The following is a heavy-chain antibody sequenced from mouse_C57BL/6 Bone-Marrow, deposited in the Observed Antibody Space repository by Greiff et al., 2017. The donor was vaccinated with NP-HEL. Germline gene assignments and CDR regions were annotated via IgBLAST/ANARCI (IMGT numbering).Heavy chain of an antibody. V-gene: IGHV1-66*01. CDR1: GYSFPSYY. D-gene: IGHD1-1*01. CDR3: ARSGSSNDY. J-gene: IGHJ2*01. Sequence: QVQLQQSGPELVQPGASVKLSCKASGYSFPSYYIHWVKQRPGQGLEWIGWIYPGSGSTKYHEKFKGRSTLSADTTYRTLYMQISRLTSEDTAVYYCARSGSSNDYWGQGTTVTVSS. CDR2: IYPGSGST.